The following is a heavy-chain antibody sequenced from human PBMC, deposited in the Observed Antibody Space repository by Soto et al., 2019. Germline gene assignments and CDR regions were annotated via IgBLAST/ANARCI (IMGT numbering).Heavy chain of an antibody. V-gene: IGHV3-23*01. CDR3: AKVGDSSLLYYGMDV. CDR2: ISGSGGST. J-gene: IGHJ6*02. CDR1: VFIFIRNA. Sequence: GGSMRLSCTASVFIFIRNAMSWVRQAPGKGLEWVSAISGSGGSTYYADSVKGRFTISRDNSKNTLYLQMNSPRAEDTAVYYCAKVGDSSLLYYGMDVWGQGTSVTVSS. D-gene: IGHD6-13*01.